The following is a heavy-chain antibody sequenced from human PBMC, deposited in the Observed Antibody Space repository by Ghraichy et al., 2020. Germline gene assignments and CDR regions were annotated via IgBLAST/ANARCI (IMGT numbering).Heavy chain of an antibody. CDR2: INYSGRT. Sequence: SETLSLTCTVSGGSINSSSHYWGWIRQPPGKGLEWIGSINYSGRTNYKPSLESRVTISVDKSKNQFSLTLSSVTAADTAVWFCVIRGYGGYDWGQGTLVTVSA. J-gene: IGHJ4*02. CDR3: VIRGYGGYD. D-gene: IGHD5-12*01. CDR1: GGSINSSSHY. V-gene: IGHV4-39*01.